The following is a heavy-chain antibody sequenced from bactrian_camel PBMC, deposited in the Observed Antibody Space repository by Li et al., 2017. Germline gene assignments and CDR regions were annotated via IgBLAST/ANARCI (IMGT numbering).Heavy chain of an antibody. V-gene: IGHV3S25*01. CDR1: LNPDSRYC. Sequence: QLVESGGGSVQTGGSLRLSCATSLNPDSRYCLGWIRQVPGKEREGVALIYSGDHSTYYTDSVKGRFIISRDNDKNTVYLQMNNLKPEDSAMYYCAAGRLSGKDWRLPHEYRYRGQGTQVTVS. CDR3: AAGRLSGKDWRLPHEYRY. D-gene: IGHD2*01. J-gene: IGHJ4*01. CDR2: IYSGDHST.